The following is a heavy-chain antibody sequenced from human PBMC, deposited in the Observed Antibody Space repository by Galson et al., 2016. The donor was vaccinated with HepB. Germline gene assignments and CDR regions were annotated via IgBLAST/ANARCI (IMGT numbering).Heavy chain of an antibody. J-gene: IGHJ4*02. CDR2: IHPDDSDT. D-gene: IGHD6-19*01. CDR3: ARFSGSGWGSFDY. Sequence: QSGAEVKKPGESLKISCKGSGYSFTNYWIGWVRQMPGKGLEWMGMIHPDDSDTKYSPSFQGQVTMSAAKSISTAYLQWSSLKASDTAMYYCARFSGSGWGSFDYWGQGTLVTVSS. CDR1: GYSFTNYW. V-gene: IGHV5-51*01.